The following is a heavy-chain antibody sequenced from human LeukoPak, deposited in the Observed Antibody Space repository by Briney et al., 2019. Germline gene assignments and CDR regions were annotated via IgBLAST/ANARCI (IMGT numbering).Heavy chain of an antibody. J-gene: IGHJ4*02. CDR3: AKDGTYFDILTGYSTQYFFDY. Sequence: GGSLRLSCAASGFTFSSYAMSWVRQAPGKGLEWVSAISGSGGSTYYADSVKGRFTISRDNSKNTLYLQMNSLRAEDTAVYYCAKDGTYFDILTGYSTQYFFDYWGQGTLVTVSS. CDR1: GFTFSSYA. V-gene: IGHV3-23*01. CDR2: ISGSGGST. D-gene: IGHD3-9*01.